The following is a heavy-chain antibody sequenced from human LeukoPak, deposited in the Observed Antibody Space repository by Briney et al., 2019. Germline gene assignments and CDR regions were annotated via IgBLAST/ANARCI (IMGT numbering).Heavy chain of an antibody. CDR3: ATDSWSRDAFDI. CDR1: GGSIISSSFW. J-gene: IGHJ3*02. V-gene: IGHV4-39*07. D-gene: IGHD3-22*01. Sequence: SETLSPTCTVSGGSIISSSFWWGWIRQPPGKGLEWIGSIYYSGVSYYNTSLKSRVTISIDTSKNQFSLKLSSVTAADTAVYYCATDSWSRDAFDIWGQGTMVTVSS. CDR2: IYYSGVS.